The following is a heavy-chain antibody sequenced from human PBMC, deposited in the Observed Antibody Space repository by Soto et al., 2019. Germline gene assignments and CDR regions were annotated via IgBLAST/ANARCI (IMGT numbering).Heavy chain of an antibody. V-gene: IGHV3-33*01. D-gene: IGHD5-12*01. Sequence: QVQLVESGGGVVQPGRSLRLSCVASGFIFGSYGMHWVRQAPGKGLEWVAVIWFDGSQKYYADSVKGRFTISRDNSQNTLFLQMNSLRVEDTAVYYCARDREYTGHDLGAYWGQGTRVSVSS. CDR3: ARDREYTGHDLGAY. CDR1: GFIFGSYG. CDR2: IWFDGSQK. J-gene: IGHJ4*02.